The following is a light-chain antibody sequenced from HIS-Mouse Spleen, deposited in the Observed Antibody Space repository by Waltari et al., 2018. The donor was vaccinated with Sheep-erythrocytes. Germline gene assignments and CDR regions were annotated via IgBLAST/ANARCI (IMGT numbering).Light chain of an antibody. CDR3: QAWDSSTAV. CDR2: EGS. J-gene: IGLJ2*01. Sequence: QSALTQPAPVSWSPGPSITIPCTGTRSDVGSYNLVSWYQQHPGKAPKLMIYEGSKRPSGVSNRFSGSKSGNTATLTISGTQAMDEADYYCQAWDSSTAVFGGGTKLTVL. CDR1: RSDVGSYNL. V-gene: IGLV2-14*02.